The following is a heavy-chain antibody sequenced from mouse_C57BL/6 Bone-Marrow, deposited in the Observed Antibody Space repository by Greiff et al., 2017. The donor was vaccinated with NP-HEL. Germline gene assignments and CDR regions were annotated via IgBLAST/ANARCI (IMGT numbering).Heavy chain of an antibody. V-gene: IGHV3-6*01. Sequence: EVKLVESGPGLVKPSQSLSLTCSVTGYSITSGYYWNWIRQFPGNKLEWMGYISYDGSNNYNPSLKNRISITLDTSKNQFFLKLNSVTTEDTATYYCARDLVGFYAMDYWGQGTSVTVSS. D-gene: IGHD1-1*02. CDR1: GYSITSGYY. J-gene: IGHJ4*01. CDR2: ISYDGSN. CDR3: ARDLVGFYAMDY.